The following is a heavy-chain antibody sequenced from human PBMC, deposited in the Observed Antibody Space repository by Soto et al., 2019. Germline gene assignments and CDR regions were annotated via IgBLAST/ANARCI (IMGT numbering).Heavy chain of an antibody. J-gene: IGHJ4*02. D-gene: IGHD3-3*01. Sequence: EVQLVESGGGLVQPGGSLRLSCAASGFTFSSYEMNWVRQAPGKGLEWVSYISSSGSTIYYADSVKGRFTISRDNAKNSLYLQMNSVRAEDTAVYYCARGGRFLEWLLYLDYWGQGTLVTVSS. CDR3: ARGGRFLEWLLYLDY. V-gene: IGHV3-48*03. CDR1: GFTFSSYE. CDR2: ISSSGSTI.